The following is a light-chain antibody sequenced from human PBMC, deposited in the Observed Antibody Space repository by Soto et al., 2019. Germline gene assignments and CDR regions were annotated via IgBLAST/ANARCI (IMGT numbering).Light chain of an antibody. V-gene: IGKV3-15*01. CDR2: DAS. Sequence: EIVMTQSPATLSVSPGERATLSCRASQSVNSRLAWYQQKPGQTPRLLIYDASTRATGIPTRFSGSGSGTDFTLTISSLQSEDFAVYYCQQYNNWPWTFXQGTKVDIK. CDR3: QQYNNWPWT. CDR1: QSVNSR. J-gene: IGKJ1*01.